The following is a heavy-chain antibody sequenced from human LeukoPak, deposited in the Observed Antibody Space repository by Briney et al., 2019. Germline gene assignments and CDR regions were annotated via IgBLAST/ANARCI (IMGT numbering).Heavy chain of an antibody. Sequence: SGGSLRLSCVASGFTFGKYWMSWVRQAPGKGLEWVANIKLDGSEKNYVDSVKGRFTISRDNTKNSLYLQMNSLRVEGTAVFYCARDQYDTWSRRGNFDSWGQGTLVIVSS. CDR1: GFTFGKYW. CDR2: IKLDGSEK. D-gene: IGHD3-3*01. V-gene: IGHV3-7*03. J-gene: IGHJ4*02. CDR3: ARDQYDTWSRRGNFDS.